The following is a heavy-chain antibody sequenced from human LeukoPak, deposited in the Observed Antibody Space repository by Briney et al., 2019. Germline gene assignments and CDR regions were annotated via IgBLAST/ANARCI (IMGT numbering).Heavy chain of an antibody. V-gene: IGHV3-7*01. CDR3: ATKEPSTSGWSY. CDR1: GFTFNRDW. Sequence: GGSLRLSCAASGFTFNRDWTAWVRQAPGKGLEWVANIKEDGSEKNYVGSVKGRFTISRGNAVNSVYLQMNDLRAEDTGVYYCATKEPSTSGWSYWGQGTLVTVSS. D-gene: IGHD6-19*01. J-gene: IGHJ4*02. CDR2: IKEDGSEK.